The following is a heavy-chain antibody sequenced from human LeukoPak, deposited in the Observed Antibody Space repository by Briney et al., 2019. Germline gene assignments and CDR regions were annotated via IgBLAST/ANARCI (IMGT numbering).Heavy chain of an antibody. CDR2: IRYDGGNK. D-gene: IGHD6-19*01. CDR3: ARISSGWYKAFDI. Sequence: GGSLRLSCAASGFTFSSYGMHWVRQAPGKGLEWVAFIRYDGGNKYYADSVKGRFTISRDNSKNTLYLQMNSLRAEDTAVYYCARISSGWYKAFDIWGQGTMVTVSS. V-gene: IGHV3-30*02. CDR1: GFTFSSYG. J-gene: IGHJ3*02.